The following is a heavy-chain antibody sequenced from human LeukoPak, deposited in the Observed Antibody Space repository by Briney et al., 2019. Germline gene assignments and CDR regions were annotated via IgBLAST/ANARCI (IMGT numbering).Heavy chain of an antibody. V-gene: IGHV4-39*01. CDR2: IYYSGST. J-gene: IGHJ2*01. Sequence: KPSETLSLTCTVSGGSISSSSYYWGWIRQPPGKGLEWIGSIYYSGSTYYNPSLKSRVSLSVDTSKNQFSLRLTSVTAADTAVYFCARQRSQFLLPXAXXYFDLW. D-gene: IGHD5-24*01. CDR1: GGSISSSSYY. CDR3: ARQRSQFLLPXAXXYFDL.